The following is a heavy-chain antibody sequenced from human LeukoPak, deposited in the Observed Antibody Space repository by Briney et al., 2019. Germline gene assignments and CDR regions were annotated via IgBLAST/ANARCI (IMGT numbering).Heavy chain of an antibody. CDR2: TYDGVTA. Sequence: GGSLRLSCAPSVFTFDTYYMNGVRHAPRRGGEWVALTYDGVTAHYGDSVKGRLAISRDNSKNTLYLQMNSLRVEESYVYYCAGDQGYLYGIKRWGQGILVTAS. CDR3: AGDQGYLYGIKR. V-gene: IGHV3-53*01. D-gene: IGHD2-8*01. J-gene: IGHJ4*02. CDR1: VFTFDTYY.